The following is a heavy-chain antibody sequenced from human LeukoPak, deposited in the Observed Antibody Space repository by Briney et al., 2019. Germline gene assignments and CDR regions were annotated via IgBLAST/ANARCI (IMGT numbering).Heavy chain of an antibody. Sequence: PSETLSLTCAVSGGSISSGGYSWSWIRQPPGKGLEWIGYIYHSGSTYYNPPLKSRVTISVDRSKNQFSLKLSSVTAADTAVYYCARGTTTVTEYYFDYWGQGTLVTVSS. CDR2: IYHSGST. CDR3: ARGTTTVTEYYFDY. J-gene: IGHJ4*02. CDR1: GGSISSGGYS. D-gene: IGHD4-17*01. V-gene: IGHV4-30-2*01.